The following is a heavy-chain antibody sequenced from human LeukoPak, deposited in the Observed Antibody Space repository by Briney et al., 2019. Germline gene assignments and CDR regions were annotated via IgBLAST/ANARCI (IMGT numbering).Heavy chain of an antibody. V-gene: IGHV3-23*01. CDR3: ARDVDRRDDP. J-gene: IGHJ5*02. Sequence: GGSLRLSCAASGFTFSSYGMSWVRQAPGKGLEWVSAISGSGGSTYYADSVKGRFTISRDNSKNTLYLQMNNMRVEDTGVYYCARDVDRRDDPWGQGILVTVSS. D-gene: IGHD3-9*01. CDR2: ISGSGGST. CDR1: GFTFSSYG.